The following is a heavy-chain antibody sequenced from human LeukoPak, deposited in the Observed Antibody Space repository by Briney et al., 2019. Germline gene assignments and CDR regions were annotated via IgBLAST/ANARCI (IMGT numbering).Heavy chain of an antibody. J-gene: IGHJ4*02. D-gene: IGHD6-13*01. Sequence: ASVKVSCKASGYTFTSYGISWVRQAPGQGLEWMGWISAYNGNTNYAQKFQGRVTITTDESTSTAYMELSSLRSEDTAVYYCARGGISSSFDYWGQGTLVTVSS. V-gene: IGHV1-18*01. CDR3: ARGGISSSFDY. CDR1: GYTFTSYG. CDR2: ISAYNGNT.